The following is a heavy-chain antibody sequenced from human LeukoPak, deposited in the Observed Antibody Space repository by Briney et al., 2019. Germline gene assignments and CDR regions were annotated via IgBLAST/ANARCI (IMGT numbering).Heavy chain of an antibody. J-gene: IGHJ6*02. V-gene: IGHV1-69*13. Sequence: GASVKVSCKASGGTFSSYAISWVRQAPGQGLEWMGGIIPIFGTANYAQKFQGRVTITADESTSTAYMELSSLRSEDTAVYYCARARYYSGGSCYHDYYYGMDVWGQGTTVTVSS. D-gene: IGHD2-15*01. CDR2: IIPIFGTA. CDR3: ARARYYSGGSCYHDYYYGMDV. CDR1: GGTFSSYA.